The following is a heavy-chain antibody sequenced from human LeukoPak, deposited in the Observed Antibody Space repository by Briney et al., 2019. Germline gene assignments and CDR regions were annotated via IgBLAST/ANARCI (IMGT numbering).Heavy chain of an antibody. CDR2: IYYSGST. V-gene: IGHV4-31*11. CDR1: GGSFSGYY. J-gene: IGHJ4*02. D-gene: IGHD2-15*01. CDR3: ARAYTGSYFDY. Sequence: SETLSLTCAVYGGSFSGYYWSWIRQHPGKGLEWIGYIYYSGSTYYNPSLKSRVTISVDTSKNQFSLKLSSVTAADTAVYYCARAYTGSYFDYWGQGTLVTVSS.